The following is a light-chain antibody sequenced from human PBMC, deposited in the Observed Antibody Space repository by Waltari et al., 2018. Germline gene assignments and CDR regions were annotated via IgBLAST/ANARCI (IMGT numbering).Light chain of an antibody. CDR2: DAS. J-gene: IGKJ5*01. CDR1: QSVNNY. V-gene: IGKV3-11*01. Sequence: IVLTQSPDTLSLSPGERATLSCRASQSVNNYLAWYQQNPGQAPRLLVYDASNRATGIPARSSGSGFGTDFTLTISSLEPEDFAVYYCQLNSDRPLGITFGQGTRLEIK. CDR3: QLNSDRPLGIT.